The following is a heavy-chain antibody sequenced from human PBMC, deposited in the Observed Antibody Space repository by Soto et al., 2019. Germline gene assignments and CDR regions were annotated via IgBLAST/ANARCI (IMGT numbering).Heavy chain of an antibody. CDR3: ARGRIGYDYIWGSYPSFPFDY. CDR2: INHSGST. V-gene: IGHV4-34*01. CDR1: GGSFSGYY. Sequence: SETLSLTCAVYGGSFSGYYWSWIRQPPGKGLEWIGEINHSGSTNYNPSLKSRVTISVDTSKNQFSLKLSSVTAADTAVYYCARGRIGYDYIWGSYPSFPFDYWGQGTLVTVPS. J-gene: IGHJ4*02. D-gene: IGHD3-16*02.